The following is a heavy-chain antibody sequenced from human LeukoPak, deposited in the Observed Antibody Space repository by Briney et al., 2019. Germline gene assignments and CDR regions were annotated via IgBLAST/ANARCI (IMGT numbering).Heavy chain of an antibody. CDR2: IYYSGST. D-gene: IGHD2-2*01. CDR3: ARYCSSTSCRWRWFDP. J-gene: IGHJ5*02. V-gene: IGHV4-59*01. Sequence: KSSETLSLTCTVSGASISSYYWSWIRQPPGKGLEWIGYIYYSGSTNYNPSLKSRVTISVDTSKNQFSLKLSSVTAADTAVYYCARYCSSTSCRWRWFDPWGQGTLVTVSS. CDR1: GASISSYY.